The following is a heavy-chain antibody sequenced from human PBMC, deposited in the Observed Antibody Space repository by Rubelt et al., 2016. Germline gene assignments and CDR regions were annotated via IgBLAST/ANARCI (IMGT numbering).Heavy chain of an antibody. Sequence: EVQLVESGGGLVKPGGSLRLSCAASGFTFSSYAMSWVRQAPGKGLEWVSAISGSGGSTYYADSVKGRFTISRDKSKNTLYLQMNSLRAEDTAVYYCARAQRGNNWFDPWGQGTLVTVSS. J-gene: IGHJ5*02. D-gene: IGHD1-1*01. CDR2: ISGSGGST. CDR1: GFTFSSYA. CDR3: ARAQRGNNWFDP. V-gene: IGHV3-23*04.